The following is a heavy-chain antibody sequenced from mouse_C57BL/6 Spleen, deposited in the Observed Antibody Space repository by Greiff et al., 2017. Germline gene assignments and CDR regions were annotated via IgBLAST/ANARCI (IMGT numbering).Heavy chain of an antibody. D-gene: IGHD2-2*01. V-gene: IGHV1-50*01. CDR3: AGGYDRTTDY. CDR1: GYTFTSYW. Sequence: QVQLQQPGAELVKPGASVKLSCKASGYTFTSYWMQWVKQRPGQGLEWIGEIDPSDSYTNYNQKFKGKATLTVDTSSSTAYMQLSRLPSEDSAVYDCAGGYDRTTDYWGQGTPLTVSS. CDR2: IDPSDSYT. J-gene: IGHJ2*01.